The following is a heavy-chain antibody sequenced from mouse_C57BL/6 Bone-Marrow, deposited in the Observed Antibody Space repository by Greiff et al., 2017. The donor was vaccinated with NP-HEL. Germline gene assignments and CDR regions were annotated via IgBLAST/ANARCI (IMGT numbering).Heavy chain of an antibody. CDR2: ISNGGGST. V-gene: IGHV5-12*01. Sequence: EVQRVESGGGLVQPGGSLKLSCAASGFTFSDYYMYWVRQTPEKRLEWVAYISNGGGSTYYPDTVKGRFTLSRDNAKNTLYLQMSRLKSEDTAMYYCARPVALYYYAMDYWGQGTSVTVSS. CDR3: ARPVALYYYAMDY. D-gene: IGHD1-1*01. J-gene: IGHJ4*01. CDR1: GFTFSDYY.